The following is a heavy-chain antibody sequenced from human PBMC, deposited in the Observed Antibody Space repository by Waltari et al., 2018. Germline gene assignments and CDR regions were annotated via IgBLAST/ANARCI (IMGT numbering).Heavy chain of an antibody. D-gene: IGHD4-17*01. CDR1: GGSISSSSYY. V-gene: IGHV4-39*01. J-gene: IGHJ4*02. CDR3: ARRDVTISETFDY. CDR2: IYYSWST. Sequence: QLQLQESGPGLVKPSETLSLTCTVSGGSISSSSYYWGWIRQPPGKGLEWIGSIYYSWSTYYNPTLKSRVTIAVDTSKNQFSLKLSSVTAADTAVYYCARRDVTISETFDYWGQGTLVTVSS.